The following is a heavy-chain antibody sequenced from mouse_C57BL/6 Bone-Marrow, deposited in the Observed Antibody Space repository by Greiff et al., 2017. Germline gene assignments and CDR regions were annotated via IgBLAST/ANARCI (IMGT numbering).Heavy chain of an antibody. CDR3: AMEGPYDYDAGYYAMDY. V-gene: IGHV1-74*01. CDR1: GYTFTSYW. Sequence: QVQLQQPGAELVKPGASVKVSCKASGYTFTSYWMHWVKQRPGQGLEWIGRIHPSDSDTNYNQKFKGKATLTVDKSSSTAYMQLSSLTSEDSAVYYWAMEGPYDYDAGYYAMDYWGQGTSVTVSS. D-gene: IGHD2-4*01. CDR2: IHPSDSDT. J-gene: IGHJ4*01.